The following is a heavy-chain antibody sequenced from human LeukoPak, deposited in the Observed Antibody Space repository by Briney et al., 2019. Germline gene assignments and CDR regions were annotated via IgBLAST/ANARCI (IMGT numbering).Heavy chain of an antibody. Sequence: PSETLSLTCTVSGYSISNGYYWAWIRPPPGRGLEWIGNIYRSGSTSYNPSLKSRVTISVVTSKNQFSLKVNSVTAADTAVYYCARRHSSGWFYYWGQGTLVTVSS. D-gene: IGHD6-19*01. CDR2: IYRSGST. J-gene: IGHJ4*02. V-gene: IGHV4-38-2*02. CDR3: ARRHSSGWFYY. CDR1: GYSISNGYY.